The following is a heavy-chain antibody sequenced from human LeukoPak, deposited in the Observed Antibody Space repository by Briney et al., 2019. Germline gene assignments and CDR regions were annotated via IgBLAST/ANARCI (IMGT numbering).Heavy chain of an antibody. J-gene: IGHJ4*02. Sequence: PSETLSLTCAVYGGSFSGYYWSWIRQPPGKGLEWIGEINHSGSTNYNPSLKSRVTISVDTSKNQFSLNLSSVTAADTAVYHCARHLRGYSYGPFDSWGQGTLVTVSS. V-gene: IGHV4-34*01. CDR1: GGSFSGYY. CDR2: INHSGST. D-gene: IGHD5-18*01. CDR3: ARHLRGYSYGPFDS.